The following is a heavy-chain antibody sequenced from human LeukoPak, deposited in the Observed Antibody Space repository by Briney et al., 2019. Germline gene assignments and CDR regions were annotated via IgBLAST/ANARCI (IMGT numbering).Heavy chain of an antibody. D-gene: IGHD3-22*01. CDR3: ARADYYDSSGYPDY. CDR2: IYYSGST. V-gene: IGHV4-39*07. CDR1: GGSISSSSYY. J-gene: IGHJ4*02. Sequence: EPLSLTCTVSGGSISSSSYYWGWIRQPPGQGLAWIGRIYYSGSTYYNPSLKSRVTISVDTSKNQFSLKLSSVTAADTAVYYCARADYYDSSGYPDYWGQGTLVTVSS.